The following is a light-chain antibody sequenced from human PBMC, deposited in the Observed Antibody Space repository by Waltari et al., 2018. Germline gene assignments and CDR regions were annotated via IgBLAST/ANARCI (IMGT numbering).Light chain of an antibody. J-gene: IGLJ2*01. CDR2: SNN. CDR3: APWDDSLNDRV. CDR1: SSNIGSHT. Sequence: QSVLTQSPSASGTPGQRVTISCSGSSSNIGSHTVNWYLQLPGTAPKRRIYSNNQRPAGVPDRFSCSKSGTSASLAIRGLQSEDEANYYCAPWDDSLNDRVIGGGTKPTVL. V-gene: IGLV1-44*01.